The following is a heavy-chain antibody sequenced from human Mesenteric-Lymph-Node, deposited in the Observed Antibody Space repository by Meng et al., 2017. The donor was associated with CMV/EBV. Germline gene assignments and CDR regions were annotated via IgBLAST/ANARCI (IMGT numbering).Heavy chain of an antibody. V-gene: IGHV3-30*02. CDR2: IRKDESDK. Sequence: GGSLRLSCGASGFLFSTYHMHWIRQAPGKGLEWVASIRKDESDKYYADSVKGRFTISRDNSKNMVYLQMNSLRPEDTALYFCAKQTVVATTGAFDVWGQGTVVTVSS. CDR1: GFLFSTYH. CDR3: AKQTVVATTGAFDV. D-gene: IGHD2-15*01. J-gene: IGHJ3*01.